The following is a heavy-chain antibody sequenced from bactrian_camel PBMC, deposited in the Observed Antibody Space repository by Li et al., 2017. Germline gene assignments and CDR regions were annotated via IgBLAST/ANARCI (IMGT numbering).Heavy chain of an antibody. CDR3: AASRGVASFSAMTYAY. D-gene: IGHD1*01. V-gene: IGHV3S40*01. J-gene: IGHJ4*01. CDR1: GITFSRHD. CDR2: LDFRGRMA. Sequence: VQLVESGGGLVQPGESLRLSCVASGITFSRHDMSWVRQAPGKEREGVASLDFRGRMAYAESVKGRFAISQGNSKNSLYLRMNSLKPEDTAMYYCAASRGVASFSAMTYAYWGQGTQVTVST.